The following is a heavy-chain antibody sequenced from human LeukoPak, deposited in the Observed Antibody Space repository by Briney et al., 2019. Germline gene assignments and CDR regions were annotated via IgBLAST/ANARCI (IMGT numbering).Heavy chain of an antibody. J-gene: IGHJ4*02. V-gene: IGHV4-34*01. D-gene: IGHD6-13*01. CDR3: AKPHPPAAGLGGYFDY. CDR1: GGSFSGYY. CDR2: INHSGST. Sequence: SETLSLTCAVYGGSFSGYYWSWIRQPPGKGLEWIGEINHSGSTNYNPSLKSRVTISVDTSKNQFSLKLSSVTAADTAVYYCAKPHPPAAGLGGYFDYWGQGTLVTVSS.